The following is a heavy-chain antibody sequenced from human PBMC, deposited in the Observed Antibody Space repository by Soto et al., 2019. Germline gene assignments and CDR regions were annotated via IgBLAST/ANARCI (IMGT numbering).Heavy chain of an antibody. D-gene: IGHD3-3*01. J-gene: IGHJ6*02. CDR1: GFTSDDFA. V-gene: IGHV3-49*04. CDR2: VRSKTYDGAA. CDR3: TRDGDFYGFDV. Sequence: LRLSCTFSGFTSDDFALTWVRQAPGKGLEWLGLVRSKTYDGAAEYAASVKGRFTISRDESTSTAFLQMNRLKTEDTAVYYCTRDGDFYGFDVWGQGTTVTVSS.